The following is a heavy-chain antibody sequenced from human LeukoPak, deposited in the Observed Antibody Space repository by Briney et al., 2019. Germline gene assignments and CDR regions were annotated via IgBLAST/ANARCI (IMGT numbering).Heavy chain of an antibody. V-gene: IGHV4-39*01. Sequence: SETLSLTCTVSGGSISSSSYYWGWIRQPPGKGLEWIGSIYYSGSTYYNPSLKSRATISVDTSKNQFSLKLSSVTAADTAVYYCARGYYGSGSYYGLGYWGQGTLVTVSS. J-gene: IGHJ4*02. D-gene: IGHD3-10*01. CDR3: ARGYYGSGSYYGLGY. CDR2: IYYSGST. CDR1: GGSISSSSYY.